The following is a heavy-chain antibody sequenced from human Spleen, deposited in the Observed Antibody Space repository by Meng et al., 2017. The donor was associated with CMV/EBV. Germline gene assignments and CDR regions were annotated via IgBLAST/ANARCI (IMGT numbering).Heavy chain of an antibody. CDR3: AKAMVNYSSKSGFDY. D-gene: IGHD6-13*01. CDR1: GFTVSSNY. J-gene: IGHJ4*02. CDR2: IYTGGST. V-gene: IGHV3-53*01. Sequence: GGSLRLSCAASGFTVSSNYMSWVRQAPGKGLEWVSVIYTGGSTHYADSVKGRFTISRDNSENMLYLQMNSLRAEDTAIYYCAKAMVNYSSKSGFDYWGQGTQVTVSS.